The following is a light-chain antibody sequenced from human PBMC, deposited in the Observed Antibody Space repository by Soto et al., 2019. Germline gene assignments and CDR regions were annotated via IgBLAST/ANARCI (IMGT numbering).Light chain of an antibody. CDR1: QSIRSF. CDR3: QHRSNWPRDFT. V-gene: IGKV3-11*01. J-gene: IGKJ3*01. Sequence: EIVLTQSPATLSLSPGERATLSCRASQSIRSFLAWYQQRPGLPPSLLINDASNRATGIPARFSGSGSGTDFTLTISSLEPEDFAVYYCQHRSNWPRDFTFGPGTKVEMK. CDR2: DAS.